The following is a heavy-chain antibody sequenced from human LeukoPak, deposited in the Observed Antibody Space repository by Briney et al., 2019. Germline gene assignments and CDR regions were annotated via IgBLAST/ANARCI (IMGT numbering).Heavy chain of an antibody. CDR2: MNPNSGNT. V-gene: IGHV1-8*03. Sequence: ASVKVSCKASGYTFTSYDINWVRQATGQGLEWMGWMNPNSGNTGYAQKFQGRVTITRNTSISTAYMELSSLRSEDTAVYYCARGRGDSSGWYGGYYFDYWGQGPLVTVSS. D-gene: IGHD6-19*01. J-gene: IGHJ4*02. CDR3: ARGRGDSSGWYGGYYFDY. CDR1: GYTFTSYD.